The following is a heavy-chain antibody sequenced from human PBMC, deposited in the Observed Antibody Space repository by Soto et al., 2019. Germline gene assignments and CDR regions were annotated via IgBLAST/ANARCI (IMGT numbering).Heavy chain of an antibody. CDR2: IYYSGST. CDR3: AREGLLGMGVYYFDY. CDR1: GGSISSYY. V-gene: IGHV4-59*01. Sequence: SATQSLTCTVSGGSISSYYWSWIRQPPGRGLEWIGYIYYSGSTNYNPSLKSRVTISVDTSKNQFSLKLSSVTAADTAVYYCAREGLLGMGVYYFDYWGQGTLVTVSS. D-gene: IGHD1-26*01. J-gene: IGHJ4*02.